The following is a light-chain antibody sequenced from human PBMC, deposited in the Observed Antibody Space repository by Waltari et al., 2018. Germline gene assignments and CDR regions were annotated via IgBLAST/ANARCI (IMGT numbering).Light chain of an antibody. CDR2: DAS. Sequence: FVLTQSPGTLSLSPRERVTLSGSASQSVSSNYLAWYRQKPGQDPRLLIYDASNRATGIADRFSGSGSGKDFTLTISRLEPEDVAVYYCQQYGRSPWTFGQGTKVEIK. J-gene: IGKJ1*01. V-gene: IGKV3-20*01. CDR3: QQYGRSPWT. CDR1: QSVSSNY.